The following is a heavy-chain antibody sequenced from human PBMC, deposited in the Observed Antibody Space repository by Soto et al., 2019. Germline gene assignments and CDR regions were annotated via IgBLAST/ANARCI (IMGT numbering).Heavy chain of an antibody. D-gene: IGHD3-9*01. CDR2: IYHSGST. V-gene: IGHV4-4*02. Sequence: PSETLSLTCAVSGGSVSSSNWWSWVRQPPGKGLEWIGEIYHSGSTNYNPSLKSRVTISVDKSKNQFSLKLSSVTAADTAVYYCARDFGYDILTGEEYWGQGTLVTVSS. CDR3: ARDFGYDILTGEEY. CDR1: GGSVSSSNW. J-gene: IGHJ4*02.